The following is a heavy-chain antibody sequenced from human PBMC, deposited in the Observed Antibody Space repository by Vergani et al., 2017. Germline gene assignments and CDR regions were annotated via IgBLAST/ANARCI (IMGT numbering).Heavy chain of an antibody. J-gene: IGHJ4*02. CDR3: ARVERYSSSWYNY. CDR1: GYNFTNYW. D-gene: IGHD6-13*01. CDR2: IYPGDSDT. Sequence: EVQLVQSGAEVKKPGESLKISCKGSGYNFTNYWIGWVRQMPGKGLEWMGIIYPGDSDTRYSPSFQGQVTISADKSISTDYLQWSSLEASDTAMYYCARVERYSSSWYNYWGQGTLVTVSS. V-gene: IGHV5-51*01.